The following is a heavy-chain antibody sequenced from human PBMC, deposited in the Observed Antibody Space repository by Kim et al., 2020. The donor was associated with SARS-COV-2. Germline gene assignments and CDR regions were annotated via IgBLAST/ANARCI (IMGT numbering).Heavy chain of an antibody. J-gene: IGHJ2*01. CDR1: GYTFTSYA. Sequence: ASVKVSCKASGYTFTSYAMHWVRQAPGQRLEWMGWINAGNGNTKYSQKFQGRVTITRDTSASTAYMELSSLRSEDTAVYYCARGRTPKKNTSSSSDWYFDLWGRGTLVTVSS. CDR3: ARGRTPKKNTSSSSDWYFDL. V-gene: IGHV1-3*01. D-gene: IGHD6-6*01. CDR2: INAGNGNT.